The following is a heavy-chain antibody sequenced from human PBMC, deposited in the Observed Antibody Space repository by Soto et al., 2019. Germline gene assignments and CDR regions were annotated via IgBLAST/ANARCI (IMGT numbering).Heavy chain of an antibody. D-gene: IGHD2-2*01. J-gene: IGHJ6*02. V-gene: IGHV5-51*01. CDR2: IYPGDSDT. CDR3: ARVGLPKDIVLVPAAELPPARHYYYGMDV. Sequence: PGESLKISCKGSGYSFTSYWIGWVRTLTGKGLEWMGIIYPGDSDTRYSPSFQGQVTISADKSISTAYLQWSSLKASDTAMYYCARVGLPKDIVLVPAAELPPARHYYYGMDVWGQGTTVTVSS. CDR1: GYSFTSYW.